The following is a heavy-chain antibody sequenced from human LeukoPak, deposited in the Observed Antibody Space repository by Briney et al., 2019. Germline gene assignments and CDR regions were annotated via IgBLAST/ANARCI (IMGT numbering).Heavy chain of an antibody. CDR1: GGSISSYY. J-gene: IGHJ4*02. D-gene: IGHD4-17*01. CDR2: IYYSGST. Sequence: SETLSLTCTVSGGSISSYYWSWIRQPPGKGLEWIGYIYYSGSTNYNPSLKSRVTISVDTSKNQFSLKLSSVTAADTAVYYCARARDDYGDYARYFDYWGQGTLVTVSS. V-gene: IGHV4-59*01. CDR3: ARARDDYGDYARYFDY.